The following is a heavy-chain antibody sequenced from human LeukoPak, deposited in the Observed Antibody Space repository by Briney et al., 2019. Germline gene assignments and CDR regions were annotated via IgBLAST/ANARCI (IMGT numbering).Heavy chain of an antibody. Sequence: GGSLRLSCAAPGFTFSSYGMHWVRQAPGKGLEWVAFIRYDGSNKYYADSVKGRFTISRDNSKNTLYLQMNSLRAEDTAVYYCAKDPGPTYYYDSSGYFHYWGQGTLVTVSS. CDR2: IRYDGSNK. CDR1: GFTFSSYG. CDR3: AKDPGPTYYYDSSGYFHY. D-gene: IGHD3-22*01. V-gene: IGHV3-30*02. J-gene: IGHJ4*02.